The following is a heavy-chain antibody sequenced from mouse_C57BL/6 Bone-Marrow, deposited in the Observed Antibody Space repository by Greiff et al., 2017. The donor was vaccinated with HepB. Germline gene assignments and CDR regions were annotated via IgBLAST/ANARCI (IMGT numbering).Heavy chain of an antibody. CDR1: GFTFSSYA. V-gene: IGHV5-4*03. D-gene: IGHD2-4*01. CDR2: ISDGGSYT. Sequence: EVKLVESGGGLVKPGGSLKLSCAASGFTFSSYAMSWVRQTPEKRLEWVATISDGGSYTYYPDNVTGRFTISRDNAKNNLYLQMSHLKSEDTAMYYGARVIYYDYDGDYFDYGGQGTTLTVSS. CDR3: ARVIYYDYDGDYFDY. J-gene: IGHJ2*01.